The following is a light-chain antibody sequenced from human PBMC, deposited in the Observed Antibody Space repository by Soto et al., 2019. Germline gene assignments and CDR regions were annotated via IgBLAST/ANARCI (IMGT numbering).Light chain of an antibody. CDR3: QQFNSYPIT. V-gene: IGKV1-9*01. CDR1: QGISSN. Sequence: DIHLTQSPSFLSASVGDRVTITCRASQGISSNLAWYQQKPGKAPKLLIYAASTLQSGVPSRFSGSGSGTEFTLTISSLQPEDFATYHCQQFNSYPITFGQGTRLEIK. CDR2: AAS. J-gene: IGKJ5*01.